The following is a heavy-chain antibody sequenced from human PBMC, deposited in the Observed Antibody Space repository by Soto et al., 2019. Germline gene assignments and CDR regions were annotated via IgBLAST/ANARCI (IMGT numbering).Heavy chain of an antibody. CDR2: IYYNGNA. V-gene: IGHV4-39*01. J-gene: IGHJ4*02. CDR3: AKSGGIIVIPDY. D-gene: IGHD3-16*02. Sequence: SETLSLTCFVSGGSISSRGDYWVWIRQSPGKGLEWIGNIYYNGNAYYNPSFKSRCTISVDTSKNQFSLTLRSVTAADTAVYYCAKSGGIIVIPDYWGQGTRVTVST. CDR1: GGSISSRGDY.